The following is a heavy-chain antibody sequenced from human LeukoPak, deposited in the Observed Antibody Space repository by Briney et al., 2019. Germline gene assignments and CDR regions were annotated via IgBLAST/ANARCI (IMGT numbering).Heavy chain of an antibody. CDR1: GFTFSSYA. Sequence: GGSLRLSCAASGFTFSSYAMSWVRQAPGKGLEWVGRIKTKTDGGTTDYAAPVKGRFTISRDDSKNTPYLQMNSLKTEDTAVYYCSTDSFWSGITADWGQGTLVTVSS. CDR2: IKTKTDGGTT. V-gene: IGHV3-15*01. CDR3: STDSFWSGITAD. J-gene: IGHJ4*02. D-gene: IGHD3-3*01.